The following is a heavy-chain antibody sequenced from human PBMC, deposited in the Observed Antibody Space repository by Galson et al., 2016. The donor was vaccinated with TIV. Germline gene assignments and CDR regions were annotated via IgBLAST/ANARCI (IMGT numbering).Heavy chain of an antibody. Sequence: SLRLSCAASGFTFSASGLHWIRQAPGKGLEWVAFIHYDGSVTYYSDSVKGRFTVSRDNSKNTLFLQMNSLRTEDTALYYCAKDYMWKEDYYYMDVWGRGTTVIVSS. CDR1: GFTFSASG. CDR3: AKDYMWKEDYYYMDV. J-gene: IGHJ6*03. CDR2: IHYDGSVT. V-gene: IGHV3-30*02. D-gene: IGHD1-1*01.